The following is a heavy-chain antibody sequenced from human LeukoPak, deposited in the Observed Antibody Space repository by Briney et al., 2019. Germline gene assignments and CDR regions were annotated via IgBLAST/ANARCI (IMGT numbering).Heavy chain of an antibody. J-gene: IGHJ6*02. V-gene: IGHV4-34*01. CDR1: GGSFSGYY. CDR2: INHSGST. D-gene: IGHD5-12*01. CDR3: ARGGRDGYNFVRPYYYYGMDV. Sequence: SETLSLTCAVYGGSFSGYYWSWIRQPPGKGLEWIGEINHSGSTNYNPSLKSRVTISVDTSKNQFSLKLSSVTAADTAVYYCARGGRDGYNFVRPYYYYGMDVWAKGPRSPSP.